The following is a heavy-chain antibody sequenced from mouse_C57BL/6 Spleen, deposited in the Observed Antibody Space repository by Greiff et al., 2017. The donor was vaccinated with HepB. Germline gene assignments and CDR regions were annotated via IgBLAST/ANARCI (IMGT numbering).Heavy chain of an antibody. CDR2: ISDGGSYT. J-gene: IGHJ4*01. CDR3: ARGNSYYAMDY. Sequence: EVQLVESGGGLVKPGGSLKLSCAASGFTFSSYAMSWVRQTPEKRLEWVATISDGGSYTYYPDNVKGRFTISRDNAKNNLYLQMSHLKSEDTAMYYCARGNSYYAMDYWGQGTSVTVSS. CDR1: GFTFSSYA. V-gene: IGHV5-4*01.